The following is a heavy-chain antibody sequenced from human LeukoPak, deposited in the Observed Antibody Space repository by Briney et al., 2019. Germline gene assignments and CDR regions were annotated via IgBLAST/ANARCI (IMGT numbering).Heavy chain of an antibody. Sequence: PSETLSLTCTVYGGSFSDYYWSWIRQPPGKGLEWIGEINHSGSTNYSPSLKSRVTISVDTSNNQVSLKLSSVTAADTAVYYCARGGRSYYDSSGYYYSWGQGILVTVSS. V-gene: IGHV4-34*01. CDR2: INHSGST. D-gene: IGHD3-22*01. J-gene: IGHJ4*02. CDR3: ARGGRSYYDSSGYYYS. CDR1: GGSFSDYY.